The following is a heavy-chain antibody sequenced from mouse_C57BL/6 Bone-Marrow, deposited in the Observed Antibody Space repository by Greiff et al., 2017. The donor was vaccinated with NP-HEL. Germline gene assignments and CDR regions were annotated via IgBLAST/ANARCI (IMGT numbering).Heavy chain of an antibody. D-gene: IGHD1-1*01. J-gene: IGHJ1*03. CDR2: INPYNGDI. CDR1: GYSFTGYF. Sequence: EVQLQQSGPELVKPGDSVKISCKASGYSFTGYFMNWVMQSHGKSLEWIGRINPYNGDIFYNQKFKGKATLTGDNATSTAHMGLLRMTSEDSAVYYCARSDCYGSSYVSWYYYVWGTGATVTVSS. V-gene: IGHV1-20*01. CDR3: ARSDCYGSSYVSWYYYV.